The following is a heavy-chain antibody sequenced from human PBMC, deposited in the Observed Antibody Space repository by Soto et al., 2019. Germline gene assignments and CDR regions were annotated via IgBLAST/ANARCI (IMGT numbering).Heavy chain of an antibody. CDR3: VSYGNLNCSTTSCYSSTWFDP. CDR2: INHSGST. Sequence: SETLSLTCAVYGGSFSGYYWSWIRQPPGKGLEWIGEINHSGSTNYNPSLKSRVTISVDTSKNQFSLKLSSVTAADTAVYYCVSYGNLNCSTTSCYSSTWFDPRGQGTLVTVSS. CDR1: GGSFSGYY. J-gene: IGHJ5*02. D-gene: IGHD2-2*01. V-gene: IGHV4-34*01.